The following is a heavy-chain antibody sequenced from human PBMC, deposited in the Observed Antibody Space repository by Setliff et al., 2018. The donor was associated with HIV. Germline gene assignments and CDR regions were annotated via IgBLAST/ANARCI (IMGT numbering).Heavy chain of an antibody. Sequence: SETLSLTCTVSGGFISSSSYYWGWIRQPPGKGLEWIGSIFNDGRTYYNPSLKSRITIPMDTSTNQFSLKLSSVTAADTAVYFCARHFPSISLFFGDPGPFDRWGQGARGTVSA. CDR3: ARHFPSISLFFGDPGPFDR. CDR2: IFNDGRT. CDR1: GGFISSSSYY. V-gene: IGHV4-39*01. D-gene: IGHD3-10*01. J-gene: IGHJ4*02.